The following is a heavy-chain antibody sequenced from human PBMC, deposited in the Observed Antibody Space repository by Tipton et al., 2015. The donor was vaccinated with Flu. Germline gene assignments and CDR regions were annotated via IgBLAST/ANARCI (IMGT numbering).Heavy chain of an antibody. CDR2: MYVSGNT. J-gene: IGHJ5*02. D-gene: IGHD3-10*01. V-gene: IGHV4-4*07. CDR3: ARGSGSGTDVTFYL. Sequence: TLSLTCTVSGGSMSSFYWTWIRQPAGKGLEWIGRMYVSGNTKYNPSLKSRVTMSVDTSKNQFSLKLSSVTAADTAVYYCARGSGSGTDVTFYLWGQGTLVTVSS. CDR1: GGSMSSFY.